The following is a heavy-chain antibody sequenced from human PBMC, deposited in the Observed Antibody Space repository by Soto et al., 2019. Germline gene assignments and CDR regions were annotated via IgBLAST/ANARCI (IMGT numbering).Heavy chain of an antibody. Sequence: PGGSLRLSCAASGFTFDDYAMHWVRQVLGKGLEWVSSISWNSGNIGYADSVKGRFTISRDNSKNTLYLQMNSLRAEDTAVYYCARDYLVVPHRVIDYWGQGTLVTVSS. V-gene: IGHV3-9*01. D-gene: IGHD2-2*01. CDR3: ARDYLVVPHRVIDY. CDR1: GFTFDDYA. J-gene: IGHJ4*02. CDR2: ISWNSGNI.